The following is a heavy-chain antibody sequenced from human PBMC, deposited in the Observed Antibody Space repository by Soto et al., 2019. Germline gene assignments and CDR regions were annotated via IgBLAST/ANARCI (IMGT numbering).Heavy chain of an antibody. CDR1: GFTFSNYG. CDR3: VRGAIAVAGPYGMDV. V-gene: IGHV3-33*01. Sequence: QVQLVESGGGVVPPGRSLRLSCAASGFTFSNYGMHWVRQAPGKGLEWVAVIWYDGSNKYHAESVKGRFTISRDNSKNTLDLQMNGLRVEDTGVYYGVRGAIAVAGPYGMDVWGQGTTVTGS. CDR2: IWYDGSNK. J-gene: IGHJ6*02. D-gene: IGHD6-19*01.